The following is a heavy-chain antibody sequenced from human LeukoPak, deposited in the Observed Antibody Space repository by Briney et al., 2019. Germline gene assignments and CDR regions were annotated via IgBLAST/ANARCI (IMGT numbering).Heavy chain of an antibody. J-gene: IGHJ6*03. D-gene: IGHD2-15*01. CDR1: RYSFTSYL. V-gene: IGHV5-51*01. CDR3: ARHLRDIGADYYYYVDV. CDR2: IHPGDSDS. Sequence: GESIKISCQGSRYSFTSYLIGWVRQIPGKGLEWMGMIHPGDSDSRYSPSFQGQVTISTDKSINTAYLQWSSLKASDTAKYYCARHLRDIGADYYYYVDVWGKGTTVTVSS.